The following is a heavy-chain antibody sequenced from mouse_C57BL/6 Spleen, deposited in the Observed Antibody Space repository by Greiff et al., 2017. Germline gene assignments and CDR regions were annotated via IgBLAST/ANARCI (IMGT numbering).Heavy chain of an antibody. J-gene: IGHJ4*01. V-gene: IGHV1-81*01. Sequence: QVQLKQSGAELARPGASVKLSCKASGYTFTCYGISWVKQRTGQGLEWIGEIYPRSGNTYYNEKFKGKATLTADKSSSTAYMELRSLTSEDSAVYFCARSGVYAMDYWGQGTSVTVSS. CDR1: GYTFTCYG. CDR2: IYPRSGNT. CDR3: ARSGVYAMDY.